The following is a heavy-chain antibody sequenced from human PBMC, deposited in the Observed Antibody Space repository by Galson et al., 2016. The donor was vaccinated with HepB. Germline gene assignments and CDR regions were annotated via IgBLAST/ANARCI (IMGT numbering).Heavy chain of an antibody. CDR1: GFTFSTYA. J-gene: IGHJ4*02. D-gene: IGHD2/OR15-2a*01. Sequence: SLRLSCAPSGFTFSTYAMHWVRQAPGKGLEWVAVIWYDGSHKYYADSVKGRFTVSRDNSKSTLDLQMDGLRAEDTAVYYCAREGDFSSRHDFDHWGQGTLVTVSS. V-gene: IGHV3-33*01. CDR2: IWYDGSHK. CDR3: AREGDFSSRHDFDH.